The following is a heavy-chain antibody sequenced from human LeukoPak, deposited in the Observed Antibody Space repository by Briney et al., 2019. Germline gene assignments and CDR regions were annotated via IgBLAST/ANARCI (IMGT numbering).Heavy chain of an antibody. CDR1: GYTLTESA. CDR3: ATYSGYAAY. CDR2: FDPEDVET. J-gene: IGHJ4*02. Sequence: ASVKVSCKVSGYTLTESAIQWVRQAPGKGLEWMGGFDPEDVETIYAQKFQGRVTMTEDTYTDTAYMELSSLRSEDTAVYYCATYSGYAAYWGQGTLVSVSS. D-gene: IGHD5-12*01. V-gene: IGHV1-24*01.